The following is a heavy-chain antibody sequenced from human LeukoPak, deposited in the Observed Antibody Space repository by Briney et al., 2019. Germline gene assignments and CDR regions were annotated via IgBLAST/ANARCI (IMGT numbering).Heavy chain of an antibody. Sequence: PSETLSLTCAVYGGSFSGYYWSWLRQPPGKGLEWIGEINHSGSTNYNPSLKSRVTISVDTSKNQFSLKLSSVTTADTAVYYCAREDTAMVPDAFDIWGQGTMVTVSS. V-gene: IGHV4-34*01. D-gene: IGHD5-18*01. CDR2: INHSGST. J-gene: IGHJ3*02. CDR1: GGSFSGYY. CDR3: AREDTAMVPDAFDI.